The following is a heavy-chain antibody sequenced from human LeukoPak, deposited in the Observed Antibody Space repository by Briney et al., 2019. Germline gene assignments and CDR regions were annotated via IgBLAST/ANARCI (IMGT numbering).Heavy chain of an antibody. V-gene: IGHV4-39*01. CDR2: IYYSGST. Sequence: PSETLSLTCTVSGGSISSSSYYWGWIRQPPGKGLEWIGSIYYSGSTYYNPSLKSRVTISVDTSKNQLSLKLSSVTAADTAVYYCAIRYYDFWSGYYVAEYFQHWGQGTLVTVSS. CDR1: GGSISSSSYY. J-gene: IGHJ1*01. CDR3: AIRYYDFWSGYYVAEYFQH. D-gene: IGHD3-3*01.